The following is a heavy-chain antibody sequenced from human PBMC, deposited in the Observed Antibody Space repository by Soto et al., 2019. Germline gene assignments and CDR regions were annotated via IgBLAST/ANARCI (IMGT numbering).Heavy chain of an antibody. J-gene: IGHJ6*02. CDR1: GFTFSSYA. V-gene: IGHV3-30-3*01. CDR3: ARDRLVVVLAATLYYYGMDV. D-gene: IGHD2-15*01. Sequence: QVQLVESGGGVVQPGRSLRLSCAASGFTFSSYAMHWVRQAPGKGLEWVAVISYDGSNKYYADSVKGRFTISRDNSKNTLYLQMNSLRAEETAVYYCARDRLVVVLAATLYYYGMDVWGQGTTVTVSS. CDR2: ISYDGSNK.